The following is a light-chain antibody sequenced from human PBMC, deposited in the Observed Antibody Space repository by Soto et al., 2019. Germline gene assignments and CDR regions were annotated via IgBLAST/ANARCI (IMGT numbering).Light chain of an antibody. V-gene: IGKV1-5*03. CDR1: QSINNR. CDR3: QQYNTYPWT. CDR2: KAS. J-gene: IGKJ1*01. Sequence: DIQMTQSPSTLSASVGDRVTITCRASQSINNRLVWYQQKPGIAPILLIYKASSLQSGVPSRFSVSGSGTEFNFTISSLQPADFATYYCQQYNTYPWTFGHGTKVEI.